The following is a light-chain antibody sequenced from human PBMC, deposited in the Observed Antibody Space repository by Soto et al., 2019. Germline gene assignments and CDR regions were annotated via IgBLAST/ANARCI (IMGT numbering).Light chain of an antibody. CDR2: GAS. J-gene: IGKJ2*01. CDR3: QQFDTSPYT. V-gene: IGKV3-20*01. CDR1: QSVSRY. Sequence: VLTQSPGTLSLSPGERATLSCRDSQSVSRYLVWYQQKPGQAPRLLIYGASSRASGIPDRFSGSGSGTDFTLTINRLGPEDSAVYYCQQFDTSPYTFGQGTKLEIK.